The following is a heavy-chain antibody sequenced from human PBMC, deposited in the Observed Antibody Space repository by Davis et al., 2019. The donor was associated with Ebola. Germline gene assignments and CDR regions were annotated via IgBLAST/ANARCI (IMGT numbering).Heavy chain of an antibody. V-gene: IGHV3-9*01. J-gene: IGHJ6*02. D-gene: IGHD6-19*01. Sequence: PGGSLRLSCAASGFTFDDYAMHWVRQAPGKGLEWVSGFSWNSGSIGYADSVKGRFTISRDNAKNSLYLQMNSLRAEDTALYYCAKDKSSGGSGWRGYYYYYGMDVWGQGTTVTVSS. CDR1: GFTFDDYA. CDR3: AKDKSSGGSGWRGYYYYYGMDV. CDR2: FSWNSGSI.